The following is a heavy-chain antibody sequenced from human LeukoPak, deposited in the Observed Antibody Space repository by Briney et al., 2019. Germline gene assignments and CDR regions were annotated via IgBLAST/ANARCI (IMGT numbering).Heavy chain of an antibody. Sequence: SETLSLTCTVSGGSISSSSYSWGWIRQPPGKGLGWIGSIYYSGSTYYNPSLKSRVTISVDTSKNQFSLKLSSVTAADTAVYYCAGYAVAGTNYWGQGTLVTVSS. CDR3: AGYAVAGTNY. CDR2: IYYSGST. J-gene: IGHJ4*02. V-gene: IGHV4-39*01. D-gene: IGHD6-19*01. CDR1: GGSISSSSYS.